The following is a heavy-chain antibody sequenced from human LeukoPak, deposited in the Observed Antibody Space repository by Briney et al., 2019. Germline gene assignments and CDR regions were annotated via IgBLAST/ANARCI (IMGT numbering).Heavy chain of an antibody. V-gene: IGHV4-4*07. CDR2: VHTSGST. D-gene: IGHD4-23*01. CDR1: GGSIRGYY. CDR3: ARDGGGNRNFDY. J-gene: IGHJ4*02. Sequence: SETLSLTCDVSGGSIRGYYWSWIRQPAGEGLEWIGRVHTSGSTTYNPSVKSRVTLSQDTSKNQFYLRLTSVTAADTAVYYCARDGGGNRNFDYWGQGILVTVSS.